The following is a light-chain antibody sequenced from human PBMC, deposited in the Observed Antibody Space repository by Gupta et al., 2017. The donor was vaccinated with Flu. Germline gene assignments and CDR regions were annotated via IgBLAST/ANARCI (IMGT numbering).Light chain of an antibody. V-gene: IGKV3-20*01. Sequence: ERATLSCRASQRVYTTWLAWYQQKPGQAPRLLMYDASTRASGIPERFTGSGSGTDFTLTISRLEPEDFALYYCHQYGSSPETFGQGTKLEIK. CDR3: HQYGSSPET. CDR2: DAS. CDR1: QRVYTTW. J-gene: IGKJ2*01.